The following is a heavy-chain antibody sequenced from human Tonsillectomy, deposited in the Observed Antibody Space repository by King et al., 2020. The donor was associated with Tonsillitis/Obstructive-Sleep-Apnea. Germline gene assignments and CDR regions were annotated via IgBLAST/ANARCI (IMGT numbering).Heavy chain of an antibody. D-gene: IGHD6-13*01. V-gene: IGHV4-34*01. CDR3: ARGPNYSSSWYNY. CDR1: GGSFSGYY. J-gene: IGHJ4*02. Sequence: HVQLQQWGAGLLKPSETLSLTCAVYGGSFSGYYWSWIRQPPGKGLEWIGEINHSGSTNYNTSLKSRVTISVDTSKNKFSLKLSSVTAADTAVYYCARGPNYSSSWYNYWGPGTLVTVSS. CDR2: INHSGST.